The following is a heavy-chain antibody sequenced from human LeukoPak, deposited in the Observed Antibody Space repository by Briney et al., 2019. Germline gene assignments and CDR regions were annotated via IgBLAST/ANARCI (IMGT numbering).Heavy chain of an antibody. J-gene: IGHJ4*02. D-gene: IGHD3-9*01. Sequence: GGSLRLSCAASGFIFSGDWMSWVRQAPGKGLEWVANIKHDGSETYYVDSLRGRFTISRDNAKTSLYLQMNSLRAEDMALYYCAKGPDYDILTPIDYWGQGTLVTVSS. V-gene: IGHV3-7*03. CDR1: GFIFSGDW. CDR3: AKGPDYDILTPIDY. CDR2: IKHDGSET.